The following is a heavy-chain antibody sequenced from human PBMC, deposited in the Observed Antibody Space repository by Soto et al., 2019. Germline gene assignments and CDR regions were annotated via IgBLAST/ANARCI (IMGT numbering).Heavy chain of an antibody. CDR1: GGSISSYY. D-gene: IGHD6-13*01. Sequence: ASETLSLTCTVSGGSISSYYWSWIRQPPGKGLEWIGYIYYSGSTNYNPSLKSRVTISVDTSKNQFSLKLSSVTAADTAVYYCASGIAAAGTIFDYWGQGTLVTVSS. CDR3: ASGIAAAGTIFDY. V-gene: IGHV4-59*01. J-gene: IGHJ4*02. CDR2: IYYSGST.